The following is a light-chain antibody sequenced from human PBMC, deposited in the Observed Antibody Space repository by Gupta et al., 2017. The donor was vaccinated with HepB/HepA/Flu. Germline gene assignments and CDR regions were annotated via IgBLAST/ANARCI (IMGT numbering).Light chain of an antibody. CDR1: QRVSSRY. J-gene: IGKJ2*01. Sequence: DIGLTQSPGTLSSSQGERATLSCRGSQRVSSRYLAWYQQKPGQAPRLLIYGASSRATGIPDRFSGSGSGTDFTLTISRLEPEDFAVYYCQQYGSSLVTFGQGTKLEIK. CDR3: QQYGSSLVT. V-gene: IGKV3-20*01. CDR2: GAS.